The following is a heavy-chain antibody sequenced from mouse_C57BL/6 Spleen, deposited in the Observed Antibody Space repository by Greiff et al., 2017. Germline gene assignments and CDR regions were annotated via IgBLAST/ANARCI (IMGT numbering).Heavy chain of an antibody. V-gene: IGHV5-17*01. CDR2: ISSGSSTI. CDR3: TRGDYGSSYDAMDY. D-gene: IGHD1-1*01. CDR1: GFTFSDYG. Sequence: EVQLVEPGGGLVKPGGSLKLSCAASGFTFSDYGMHWVRQAPEKGLEWVAYISSGSSTIYYADTVKGRFTISRDNAKNTLFLQMTRLRSEDTAMYYCTRGDYGSSYDAMDYWGQRTSVTVSS. J-gene: IGHJ4*01.